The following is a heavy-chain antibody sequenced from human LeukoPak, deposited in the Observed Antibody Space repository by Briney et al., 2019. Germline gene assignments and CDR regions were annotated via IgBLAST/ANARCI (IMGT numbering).Heavy chain of an antibody. V-gene: IGHV3-33*01. Sequence: GGSLRLSCAASGFTFSSYGMHWVRQAPGKGLEWVAVIWYDGSNKYYADSVKGRFTISRDNSKSTLYLQMNSLRAEDTAVYYCAREYHRRDGYTARGSEHYWYFDLWGRGTLVTVSS. J-gene: IGHJ2*01. CDR2: IWYDGSNK. D-gene: IGHD1-1*01. CDR1: GFTFSSYG. CDR3: AREYHRRDGYTARGSEHYWYFDL.